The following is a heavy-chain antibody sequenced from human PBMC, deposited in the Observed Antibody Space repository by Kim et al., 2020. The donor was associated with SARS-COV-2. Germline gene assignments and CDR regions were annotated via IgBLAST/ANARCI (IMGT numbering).Heavy chain of an antibody. J-gene: IGHJ4*02. V-gene: IGHV1-69*01. D-gene: IGHD3-22*01. Sequence: KFQGRVTITADESTSTAYMELSSLRSEDTAVYYCARGPHYYDSSGNEIDYWGQGTLVTVSS. CDR3: ARGPHYYDSSGNEIDY.